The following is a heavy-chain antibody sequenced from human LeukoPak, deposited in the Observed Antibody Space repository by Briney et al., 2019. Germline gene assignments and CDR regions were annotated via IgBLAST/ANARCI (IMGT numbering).Heavy chain of an antibody. J-gene: IGHJ3*02. D-gene: IGHD4-17*01. CDR3: ARDRYGAIDAFDI. CDR1: GGSISSCY. CDR2: IYTSGST. Sequence: SETLSLTCTVSGGSISSCYWSWIRQPAGKGLEWIGRIYTSGSTNYNPSLKSRVTISVDKSKNQFSLKLSSVTAADTAVYYCARDRYGAIDAFDIWGQGTMVTVSS. V-gene: IGHV4-4*07.